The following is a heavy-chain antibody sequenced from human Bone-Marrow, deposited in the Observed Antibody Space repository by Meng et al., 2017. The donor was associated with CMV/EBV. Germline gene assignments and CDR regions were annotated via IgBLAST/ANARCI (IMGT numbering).Heavy chain of an antibody. CDR3: ARRSRNGSGWYVDY. D-gene: IGHD6-19*01. CDR2: ISGSGNT. J-gene: IGHJ4*02. CDR1: GLMLTGYV. Sequence: YGLMLTGYVMTWVRQAPGKGLEWIAGISGSGNTTCYAAPKSRGTTSVDTYKRKFSLKVTSVTAADTAVYYCARRSRNGSGWYVDYWGQGTLVTVSS. V-gene: IGHV4-34*01.